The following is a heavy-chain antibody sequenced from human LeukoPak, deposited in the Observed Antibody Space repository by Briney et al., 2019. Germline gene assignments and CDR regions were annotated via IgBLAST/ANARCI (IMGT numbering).Heavy chain of an antibody. CDR1: GFTFSSYS. Sequence: GGSLRLSCAASGFTFSSYSMNWVRQAPGKGLEGVSSISSSSSYIYYADSVKGRFTISRDNAKNSLYLQMDSLRAEDTAVYYCARDDGHYCSGGSCYRVYYYMDVWGKGTTVTVSS. D-gene: IGHD2-15*01. J-gene: IGHJ6*03. CDR3: ARDDGHYCSGGSCYRVYYYMDV. V-gene: IGHV3-21*01. CDR2: ISSSSSYI.